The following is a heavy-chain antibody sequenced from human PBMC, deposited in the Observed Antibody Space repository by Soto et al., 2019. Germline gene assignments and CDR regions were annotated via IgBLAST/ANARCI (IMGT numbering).Heavy chain of an antibody. D-gene: IGHD5-12*01. CDR2: MNPNSANT. CDR1: GYTFTSYD. J-gene: IGHJ6*03. Sequence: GASVKVYCKASGYTFTSYDIHWVRQATGQGLEWMGWMNPNSANTGYAQKFQGRVTMTRNTSISTAFMELSSLKSEDTAVYYCAKTPNRRWLYYYMDVWGKGTTVTV. V-gene: IGHV1-8*01. CDR3: AKTPNRRWLYYYMDV.